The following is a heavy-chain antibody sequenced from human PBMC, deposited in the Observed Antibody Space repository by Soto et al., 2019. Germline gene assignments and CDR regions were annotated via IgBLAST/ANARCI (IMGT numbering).Heavy chain of an antibody. J-gene: IGHJ6*02. Sequence: GGSLRLSCAASGFTFSSYDMHWVRQAPGKGLEWVAVISYDGSNKYYADSVKGRFTISRDNSKNTLYLQMNSLRAEDTAVYFCAKEGIAAPGGMDVWGQGTTVTVSS. CDR3: AKEGIAAPGGMDV. CDR2: ISYDGSNK. D-gene: IGHD6-13*01. V-gene: IGHV3-30*18. CDR1: GFTFSSYD.